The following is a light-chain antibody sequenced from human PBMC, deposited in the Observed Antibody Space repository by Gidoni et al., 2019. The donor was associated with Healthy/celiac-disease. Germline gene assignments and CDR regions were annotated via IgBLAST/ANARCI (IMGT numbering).Light chain of an antibody. CDR2: DAS. V-gene: IGKV1-33*01. J-gene: IGKJ4*01. CDR3: QQYDNLLLT. Sequence: DIQTTPPPSSLSASVGDRVTITCQASQDISNYLNWYQQKPGKAPKLLIYDASNLETGVPSRFSGSGSGTDFTFTISSLQPEDIATYYCQQYDNLLLTFGGGTKVEIK. CDR1: QDISNY.